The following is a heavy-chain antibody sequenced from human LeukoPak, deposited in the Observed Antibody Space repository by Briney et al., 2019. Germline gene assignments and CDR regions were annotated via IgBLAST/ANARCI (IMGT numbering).Heavy chain of an antibody. Sequence: GGSLSLSCAVCGFVFRRYWMHWLRQGPGKGLVWVARTNTAGTITTYADSVQGRFTMSRDNGQEKLFLQLTSLRVEDTAVYFCVREAMFDRSLDQWGQGTLVTVSS. V-gene: IGHV3-74*01. CDR1: GFVFRRYW. J-gene: IGHJ4*02. CDR3: VREAMFDRSLDQ. CDR2: TNTAGTIT. D-gene: IGHD3-22*01.